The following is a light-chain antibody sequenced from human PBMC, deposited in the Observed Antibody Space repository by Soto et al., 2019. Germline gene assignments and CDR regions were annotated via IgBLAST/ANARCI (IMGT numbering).Light chain of an antibody. CDR1: QSVSSN. CDR2: GAY. V-gene: IGKV3-15*01. CDR3: QQYNIWPPIT. J-gene: IGKJ5*01. Sequence: IGMTQSASTLSGSPGERATLSWRASQSVSSNLAWYQQKPPQAPRLLIYGAYTRAAGVPARFSGSGSATEFTPTITSLQSEDIALYYCQQYNIWPPITFGQGTRLEIK.